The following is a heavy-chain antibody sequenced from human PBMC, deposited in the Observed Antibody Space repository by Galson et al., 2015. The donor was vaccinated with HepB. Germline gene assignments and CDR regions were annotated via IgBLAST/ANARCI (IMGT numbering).Heavy chain of an antibody. CDR2: INNDGSST. CDR3: ARDRGDYGDY. CDR1: GFTFSRYW. V-gene: IGHV3-74*01. J-gene: IGHJ4*02. D-gene: IGHD4-17*01. Sequence: SLRLSCAASGFTFSRYWMHWVRQAPGKGLVWVSRINNDGSSTRYADSVKGRFIISRDNAKNTLYLQINSLRAEDTAVYYCARDRGDYGDYWGQGTLVTVSS.